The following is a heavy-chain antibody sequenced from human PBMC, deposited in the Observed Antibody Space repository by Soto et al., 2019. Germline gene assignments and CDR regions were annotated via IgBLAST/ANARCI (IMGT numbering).Heavy chain of an antibody. CDR3: AREGYCSSTSCYRLKGSSDYYYYYMDV. CDR1: GFTFSSYS. J-gene: IGHJ6*03. V-gene: IGHV3-48*01. D-gene: IGHD2-2*01. Sequence: EVQLVESGGGLVQPGGSLRLSCAASGFTFSSYSMNWVRQAPGKGLEWVSYISSSSSTIYYADSVKGRFTISRDNAKNSLYLQMNSLRAEDTAVYYCAREGYCSSTSCYRLKGSSDYYYYYMDVWGKGTTVTVSS. CDR2: ISSSSSTI.